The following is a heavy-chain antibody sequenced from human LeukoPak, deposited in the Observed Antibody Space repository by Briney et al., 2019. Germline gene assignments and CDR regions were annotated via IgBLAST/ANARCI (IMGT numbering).Heavy chain of an antibody. CDR2: INPNSGGT. Sequence: ASVKVSCKASGYTFTGYFMHWMRQAPGQGLEWMGWINPNSGGTNYAQKFQGRVTMTRDTSISTVYMELSRLRSDDTAMYYCARDSLLDYWGQGTLVTVSS. V-gene: IGHV1-2*02. J-gene: IGHJ4*02. CDR1: GYTFTGYF. CDR3: ARDSLLDY.